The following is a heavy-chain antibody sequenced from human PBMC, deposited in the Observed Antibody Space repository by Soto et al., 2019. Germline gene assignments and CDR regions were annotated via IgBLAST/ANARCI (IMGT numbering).Heavy chain of an antibody. D-gene: IGHD5-12*01. J-gene: IGHJ4*02. Sequence: EVQLVESGGALVQPGGSLRLSCAASRFTFSTYEMNWVRQAPGKGLEWVSYISTSGSTVYYADSVKVRFTISRYNTRNYLYLLMNSLRDEDKAVNYCVRYYGTTFSNGVATRTFEYWGQGTLVTVSS. CDR2: ISTSGSTV. V-gene: IGHV3-48*03. CDR3: VRYYGTTFSNGVATRTFEY. CDR1: RFTFSTYE.